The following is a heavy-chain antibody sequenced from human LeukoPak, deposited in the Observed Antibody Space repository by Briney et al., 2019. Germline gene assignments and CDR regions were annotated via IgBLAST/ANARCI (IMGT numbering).Heavy chain of an antibody. D-gene: IGHD3-22*01. V-gene: IGHV3-23*01. CDR2: ISHVGGT. J-gene: IGHJ4*02. Sequence: GGSLRLSCAASGFTFSDYAMSWVRQAPEKGLEWVSTISHVGGTYYADSVRGRFTISRDDSKNMVYLQMDSLRVEDTAVYYCAEDREYDDSCDYNGRGQGTLVTVSS. CDR3: AEDREYDDSCDYNG. CDR1: GFTFSDYA.